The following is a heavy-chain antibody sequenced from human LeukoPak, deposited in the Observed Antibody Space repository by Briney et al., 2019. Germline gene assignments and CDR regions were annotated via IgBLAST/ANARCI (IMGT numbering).Heavy chain of an antibody. J-gene: IGHJ4*02. CDR3: ARGLKYSSGHEGLDY. D-gene: IGHD6-19*01. Sequence: SQTLSLTCAISGDSVSSNSAAWNWIRQSPSRGLEWLGRTYYRSKWYNDYAVSVKSRITINPDTSKNQFSLKLSSVTAADTAVYYCARGLKYSSGHEGLDYWGQGTLVTVSS. V-gene: IGHV6-1*01. CDR1: GDSVSSNSAA. CDR2: TYYRSKWYN.